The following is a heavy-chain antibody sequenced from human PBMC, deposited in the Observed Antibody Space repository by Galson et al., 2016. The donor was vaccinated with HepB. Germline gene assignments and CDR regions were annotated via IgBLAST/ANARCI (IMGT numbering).Heavy chain of an antibody. V-gene: IGHV4-59*01. CDR1: GVSISDDY. J-gene: IGHJ6*02. CDR3: AGGRFGGGILYHGLDV. D-gene: IGHD3-16*01. CDR2: VHYTGTT. Sequence: SETLSLTCTVSGVSISDDYWSWIRQSPGKGLEWIGYVHYTGTTNYSPSLWSRVTISVDSPKNHFSLKLTSVTAADPAVYFCAGGRFGGGILYHGLDVWGQGTAVTVSS.